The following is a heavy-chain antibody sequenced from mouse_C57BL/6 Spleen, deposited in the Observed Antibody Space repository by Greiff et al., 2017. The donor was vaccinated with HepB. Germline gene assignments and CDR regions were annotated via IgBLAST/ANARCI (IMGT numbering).Heavy chain of an antibody. V-gene: IGHV1-9*01. Sequence: QVQLKESGAELMKPGASVKLSCKATGYTFTGYWIEWVKQRPGHGLEWIGEILPGSGSTNYNEKFKGKATFTADTSSNTAYMQLSSLTTEDSAIYYCARGNYYGSSYRDYAMDYWGQGTSVTVSS. CDR2: ILPGSGST. CDR3: ARGNYYGSSYRDYAMDY. J-gene: IGHJ4*01. D-gene: IGHD1-1*01. CDR1: GYTFTGYW.